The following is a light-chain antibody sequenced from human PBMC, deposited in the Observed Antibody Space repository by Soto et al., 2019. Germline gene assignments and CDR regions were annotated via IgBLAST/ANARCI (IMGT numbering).Light chain of an antibody. CDR3: QQRNSWPLT. V-gene: IGKV3-11*01. Sequence: EIVLTQSPATLSLSPGERATLSCRASQSISRYLAWYQHTPGRAPRLLIYDASNRAPGIPARFSGSGSGTDFTLTISSLEPEDFAVYYCQQRNSWPLTFGGGTKVEIK. J-gene: IGKJ4*01. CDR1: QSISRY. CDR2: DAS.